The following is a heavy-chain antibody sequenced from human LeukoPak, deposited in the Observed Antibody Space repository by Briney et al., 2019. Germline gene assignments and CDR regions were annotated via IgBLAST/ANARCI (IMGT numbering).Heavy chain of an antibody. J-gene: IGHJ3*02. D-gene: IGHD3-9*01. Sequence: GGSLRLSCAASGFTFSSYAMSWVRQAPGKGLEWVSAISGSGGSTYYADSVKGRFTISRDNSKNTLYLQMNSLRAEDTAVYYCAKDCGDLRYFDWPFNAFDIWGQGTMVTVSS. CDR3: AKDCGDLRYFDWPFNAFDI. CDR1: GFTFSSYA. CDR2: ISGSGGST. V-gene: IGHV3-23*01.